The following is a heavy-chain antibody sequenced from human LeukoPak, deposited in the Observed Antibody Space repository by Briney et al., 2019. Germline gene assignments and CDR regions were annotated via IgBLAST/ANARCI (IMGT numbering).Heavy chain of an antibody. J-gene: IGHJ4*02. V-gene: IGHV1-69*05. CDR1: GGTFSSYA. CDR2: IIPIFGTA. D-gene: IGHD3-22*01. CDR3: ARGPTLNYDSSGCSFDY. Sequence: ASVKVSCKASGGTFSSYAISWVRRAPGQGLEWMGRIIPIFGTANYAQKFQGRVTITTDESTSTAYMELSSLRSEDTAVYYCARGPTLNYDSSGCSFDYWGQGTLVTVSS.